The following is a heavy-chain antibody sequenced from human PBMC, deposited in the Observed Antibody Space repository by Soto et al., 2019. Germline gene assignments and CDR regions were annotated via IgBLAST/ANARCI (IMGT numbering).Heavy chain of an antibody. CDR3: AKGAREPGAEQYYFDY. Sequence: QVQLVESGGGVVQPGRSLRLSCAASGFTFSSYGMHWVRQAPGKGLEWVAVISYDGSNKYYADSVKGRFTISRDNSKNTLYLQMNSLRAEDTAVYYCAKGAREPGAEQYYFDYWGQGTLVTVSS. V-gene: IGHV3-30*18. CDR2: ISYDGSNK. D-gene: IGHD1-26*01. J-gene: IGHJ4*02. CDR1: GFTFSSYG.